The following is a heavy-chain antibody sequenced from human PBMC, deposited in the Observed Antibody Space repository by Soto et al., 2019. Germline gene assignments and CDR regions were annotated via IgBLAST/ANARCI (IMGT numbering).Heavy chain of an antibody. CDR2: IYYSGIT. Sequence: SETLSLTCTVSGGSISSYYCSWIRQPPWKGLEWIGYIYYSGITNYNPSLKSRVTISVDTSKNQFSLKLSSVTAAGTAVYYCARDTPRFWSGYYHHERFDYCGQRTLVPVSP. V-gene: IGHV4-59*01. CDR3: ARDTPRFWSGYYHHERFDY. D-gene: IGHD3-3*01. J-gene: IGHJ4*02. CDR1: GGSISSYY.